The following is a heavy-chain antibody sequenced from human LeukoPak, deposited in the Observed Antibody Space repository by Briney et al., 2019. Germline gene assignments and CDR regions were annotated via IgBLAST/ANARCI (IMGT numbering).Heavy chain of an antibody. V-gene: IGHV3-11*04. J-gene: IGHJ4*02. CDR2: ITGGGGSI. D-gene: IGHD1-26*01. Sequence: GGSLRLSCATSGFSFSDYYMSWIRQAPGKGLEWVSYITGGGGSIYYADSVKGRFTISRDNAKNSLYLQMNSLRAEDTAVYYCARYRVGATDHWGQGTLVTVSS. CDR3: ARYRVGATDH. CDR1: GFSFSDYY.